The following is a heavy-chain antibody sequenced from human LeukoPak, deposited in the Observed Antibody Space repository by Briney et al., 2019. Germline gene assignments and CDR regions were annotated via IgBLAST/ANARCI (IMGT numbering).Heavy chain of an antibody. Sequence: SETLSLTCAVYGGSFSGYYWSWIRQPPGKGLEWIGEINHSGSTNCNPSLKSRVTISVDTSKNQFSLKLSSVTAADTAVYYCARESYYYDSSGFSWGQGTLVTVSS. CDR3: ARESYYYDSSGFS. V-gene: IGHV4-34*01. CDR2: INHSGST. D-gene: IGHD3-22*01. J-gene: IGHJ4*02. CDR1: GGSFSGYY.